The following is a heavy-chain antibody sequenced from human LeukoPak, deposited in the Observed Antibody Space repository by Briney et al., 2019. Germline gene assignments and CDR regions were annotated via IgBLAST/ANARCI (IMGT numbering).Heavy chain of an antibody. J-gene: IGHJ6*02. Sequence: GGALRLSCAASGFTFSSDAMSWVRQAPGKGLEWVSAIRGSGDGTYYADSVKGRFTISRDNSKNTLYLQINSLRAEDTAVYYCAKDFRIAVAGTPVSWGMDVWGQGTTVTVSS. V-gene: IGHV3-23*01. CDR1: GFTFSSDA. CDR2: IRGSGDGT. D-gene: IGHD6-19*01. CDR3: AKDFRIAVAGTPVSWGMDV.